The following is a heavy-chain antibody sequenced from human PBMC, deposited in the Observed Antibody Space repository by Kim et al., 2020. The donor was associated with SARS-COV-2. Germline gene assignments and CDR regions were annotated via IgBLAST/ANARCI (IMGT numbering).Heavy chain of an antibody. Sequence: GGSLRLSCAASGFIFTNAWMSWVRQAPGKGLEWLGRIKSKVEGGTLDFVASVRGRFTISRDDSKNTLYLQMSSLKAEDTAVYYCTREVGATSSYYYGMDVWGQGTTVTVSS. CDR2: IKSKVEGGTL. CDR1: GFIFTNAW. D-gene: IGHD1-26*01. J-gene: IGHJ6*02. V-gene: IGHV3-15*01. CDR3: TREVGATSSYYYGMDV.